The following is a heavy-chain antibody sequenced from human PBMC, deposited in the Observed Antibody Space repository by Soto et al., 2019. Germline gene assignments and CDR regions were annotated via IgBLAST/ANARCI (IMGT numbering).Heavy chain of an antibody. J-gene: IGHJ6*02. Sequence: QGELVQSGAEVKKPGSSVKVSCKASGGNFITFAISWVRQAPGEGLEWMGEIIPISSTTKSAHKYQNRDTLSADATPSTVHMEQRSLKSENTAIYFSATKLGIDPFRSYGLDVWRQGNTVTVSS. CDR3: ATKLGIDPFRSYGLDV. CDR2: IIPISSTT. D-gene: IGHD7-27*01. V-gene: IGHV1-69*01. CDR1: GGNFITFA.